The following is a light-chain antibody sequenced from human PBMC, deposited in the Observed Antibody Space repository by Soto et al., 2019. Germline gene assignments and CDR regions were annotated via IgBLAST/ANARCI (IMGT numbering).Light chain of an antibody. CDR3: QQYNNSPGT. CDR2: GAS. V-gene: IGKV3-20*01. Sequence: DILLTQSPDTLSTSPGERATLSCRASQRVVSSQLAWYQQKPGQAPRLLIYGASSRAAGIPDRFSGSGSGTDFTLIIRRLEPEDFAMYYCQQYNNSPGTFGQGTKLEIK. J-gene: IGKJ2*01. CDR1: QRVVSSQ.